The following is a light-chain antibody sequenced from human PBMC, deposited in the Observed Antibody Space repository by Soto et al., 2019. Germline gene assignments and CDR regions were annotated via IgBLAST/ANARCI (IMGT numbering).Light chain of an antibody. Sequence: DIQMTQSPSSLSASVGDRVTITCRASQGISNYLAWYQQKPGKVPKLLIYAASTLQSGVPSRFSGSGSGTDFTLTISSLQTVDAATYYCQSYNIPPHTFGQGTNLEIK. V-gene: IGKV1-27*01. CDR2: AAS. J-gene: IGKJ2*01. CDR3: QSYNIPPHT. CDR1: QGISNY.